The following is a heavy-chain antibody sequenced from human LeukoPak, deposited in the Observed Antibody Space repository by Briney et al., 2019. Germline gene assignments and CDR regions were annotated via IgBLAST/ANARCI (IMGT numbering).Heavy chain of an antibody. V-gene: IGHV3-48*03. J-gene: IGHJ6*03. D-gene: IGHD2-15*01. CDR3: ARAPAKTYCSGGSCYSGYYYYYMDV. CDR1: GFTFSSYE. Sequence: GGSLRLSCAASGFTFSSYEMDWVRQAPGKGLEWVSYISSSGSTIYYADSVKGRFTISRDNAKNSLYLQMNSLRAEDTAVYYCARAPAKTYCSGGSCYSGYYYYYMDVWGKGTTVTVSS. CDR2: ISSSGSTI.